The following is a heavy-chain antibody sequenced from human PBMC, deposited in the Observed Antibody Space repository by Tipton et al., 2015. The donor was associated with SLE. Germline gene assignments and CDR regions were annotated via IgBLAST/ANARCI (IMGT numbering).Heavy chain of an antibody. J-gene: IGHJ4*02. V-gene: IGHV1-18*01. CDR3: AIAVAGTLFFDY. CDR1: GGTFSTYA. D-gene: IGHD6-19*01. Sequence: QSGPEVKKPGSSVKVSCKASGGTFSTYAISWVRQAPGQGLEWMGWISAYNGNTDYAQKLQGRVTMTTDTSTSTAYMELRSLRSEDTAVYYCAIAVAGTLFFDYWGQGALVTVSS. CDR2: ISAYNGNT.